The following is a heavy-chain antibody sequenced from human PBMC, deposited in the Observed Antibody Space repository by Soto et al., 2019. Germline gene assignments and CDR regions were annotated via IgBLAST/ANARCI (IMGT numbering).Heavy chain of an antibody. CDR1: GGWLRGYY. CDR2: INHSGST. V-gene: IGHV4-34*01. D-gene: IGHD4-17*01. Sequence: TLSPTCGFYGGWLRGYYWCWIRQPPGKGLEWIGEINHSGSTNYNPSLKSRVTISVDTSKNQFSLKLSSVTAADTAVYYCARFWSGVTTSRYYFDYWGQEPWSPSPQ. CDR3: ARFWSGVTTSRYYFDY. J-gene: IGHJ4*01.